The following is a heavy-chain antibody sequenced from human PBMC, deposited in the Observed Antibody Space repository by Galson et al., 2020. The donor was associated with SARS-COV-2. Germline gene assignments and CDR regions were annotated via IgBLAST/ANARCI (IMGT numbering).Heavy chain of an antibody. D-gene: IGHD3-22*01. CDR1: GFTFGNYW. CDR2: IKQDGSEK. J-gene: IGHJ5*02. Sequence: TGGSLRLSCAASGFTFGNYWMSWVRQAPGKGLEWVANIKQDGSEKYYVDSVKGRFTISRDNAKNSLYLQMNSLRAEDTAVYYCARGSDITMRIVVPFDPWGQGTLVTVSS. V-gene: IGHV3-7*01. CDR3: ARGSDITMRIVVPFDP.